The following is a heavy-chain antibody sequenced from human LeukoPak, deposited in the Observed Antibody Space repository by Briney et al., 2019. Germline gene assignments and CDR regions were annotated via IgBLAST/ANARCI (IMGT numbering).Heavy chain of an antibody. Sequence: ASVKVSCKASGYTFTGYYMHWVRQAPGQGLEWMGWISAYNGNTNYAQKLQGRVTMTTDTSTSTAYMELRSLRSDDTAVYYCARSLVGATHFDYWGQGTLVTVSS. CDR2: ISAYNGNT. V-gene: IGHV1-18*04. J-gene: IGHJ4*02. D-gene: IGHD1-26*01. CDR3: ARSLVGATHFDY. CDR1: GYTFTGYY.